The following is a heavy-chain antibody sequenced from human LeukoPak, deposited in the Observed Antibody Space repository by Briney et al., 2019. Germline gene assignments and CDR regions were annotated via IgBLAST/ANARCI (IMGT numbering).Heavy chain of an antibody. D-gene: IGHD3-22*01. CDR2: ISGSGGST. V-gene: IGHV3-23*01. CDR1: GFTFSSFA. J-gene: IGHJ3*02. CDR3: ARDYYDSSGYSPRAFDI. Sequence: QPGGSLRLSCAASGFTFSSFAMNWVRQAPGKGLEWVSTISGSGGSTYYADSVKGRFTISRDNSKNTLYLQMNSLRAEDTAVYYCARDYYDSSGYSPRAFDIWGQGTMVTVSS.